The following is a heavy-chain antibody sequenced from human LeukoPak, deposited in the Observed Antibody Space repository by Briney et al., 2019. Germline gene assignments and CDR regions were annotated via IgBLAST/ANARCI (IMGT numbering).Heavy chain of an antibody. D-gene: IGHD1-26*01. CDR1: GYTFTSYA. Sequence: ASVKVSCKASGYTFTSYAMNWVRQAPGQGLEWMGWINTNTGNPTYAQGFTGRFVFSLDTSVSTAYLQISSLKAEDTAVYYCARDPLAWELDGFQHWGQGTLVTVSS. CDR3: ARDPLAWELDGFQH. J-gene: IGHJ1*01. V-gene: IGHV7-4-1*02. CDR2: INTNTGNP.